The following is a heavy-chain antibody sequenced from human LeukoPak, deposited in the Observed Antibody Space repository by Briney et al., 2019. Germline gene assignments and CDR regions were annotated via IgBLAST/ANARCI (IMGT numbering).Heavy chain of an antibody. CDR2: INHSGNT. D-gene: IGHD1-26*01. J-gene: IGHJ4*02. CDR3: ARQGSGSSYYYYTFPY. V-gene: IGHV4-34*01. CDR1: GGSLSGYY. Sequence: KPSETLSLTCAVYGGSLSGYYWSWIRHPPGKGLESIGEINHSGNTNYSPSLKSRVTMSVDTSKNHFYLELISVTAADTAVYYCARQGSGSSYYYYTFPYWGQGTLVTVSS.